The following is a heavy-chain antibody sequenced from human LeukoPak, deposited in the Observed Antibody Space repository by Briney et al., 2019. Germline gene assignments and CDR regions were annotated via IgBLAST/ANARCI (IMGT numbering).Heavy chain of an antibody. D-gene: IGHD3-16*01. V-gene: IGHV1-69*02. J-gene: IGHJ4*02. CDR2: IIPILGIA. Sequence: SVKVSCKASGGTFSSYTISWVRQAPGQGLEWMGRIIPILGIANYAQKFQGRVTITADKSTNTAYMELSSLRSDDTAVYYCTRSGFGGGVHFDYWGQGTPVTVSS. CDR1: GGTFSSYT. CDR3: TRSGFGGGVHFDY.